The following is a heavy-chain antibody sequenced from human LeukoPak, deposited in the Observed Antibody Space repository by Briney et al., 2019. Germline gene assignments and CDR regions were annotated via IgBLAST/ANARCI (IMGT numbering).Heavy chain of an antibody. CDR3: ARERTSGWDAFDF. J-gene: IGHJ4*02. V-gene: IGHV3-74*01. CDR2: INSVGSST. D-gene: IGHD6-19*01. Sequence: PGGSLRLSCAASGFTFSSFWMHWVRQAPGKGLVWVSRINSVGSSTSYAASVKGRFTISKDNAKHTLYLQMNSLRAEDTAVYYCARERTSGWDAFDFWGQGTLVTVSS. CDR1: GFTFSSFW.